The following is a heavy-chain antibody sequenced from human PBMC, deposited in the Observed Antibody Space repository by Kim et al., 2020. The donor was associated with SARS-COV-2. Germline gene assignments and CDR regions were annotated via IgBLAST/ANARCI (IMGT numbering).Heavy chain of an antibody. CDR2: MYYGGRP. Sequence: SETLSLTCTVSGVSIGNGAYYWAWIRQNPEKGLEWLGYMYYGGRPYHNPSLKSRGSISIDTSKNQFSLRLTSVTAADTAVYYCARDFVNRSWSMDVWGKGTTVTVSS. J-gene: IGHJ6*04. CDR1: GVSIGNGAYY. CDR3: ARDFVNRSWSMDV. D-gene: IGHD6-13*01. V-gene: IGHV4-31*03.